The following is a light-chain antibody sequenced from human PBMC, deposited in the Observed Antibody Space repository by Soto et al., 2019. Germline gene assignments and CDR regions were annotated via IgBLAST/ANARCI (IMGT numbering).Light chain of an antibody. J-gene: IGKJ1*01. Sequence: DIQMTQSPSTLSASVGHRVTITCRASQSISNSLAWYQQKPGKAPKLLIYEASTLKSGVTSRFSGSGSGTEYSHTISSLQPDDFATYCCQQYNGYWTFGQGTKVAIK. CDR1: QSISNS. V-gene: IGKV1-5*03. CDR2: EAS. CDR3: QQYNGYWT.